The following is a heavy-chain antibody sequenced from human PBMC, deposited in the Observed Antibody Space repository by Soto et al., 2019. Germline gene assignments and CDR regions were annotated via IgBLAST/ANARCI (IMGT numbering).Heavy chain of an antibody. CDR2: IYYSGST. V-gene: IGHV4-39*01. CDR3: SRAFWDSRPGSFDY. CDR1: GGSINNNNYY. Sequence: SETLSLACTVSGGSINNNNYYWGWVRQPPGKGLEWIGTIYYSGSTYYNPSLRSRVTLSVDTSKNQFSLTLSSVTAADTAVYYCSRAFWDSRPGSFDYWAQGTLVTVSS. J-gene: IGHJ4*02. D-gene: IGHD3-3*02.